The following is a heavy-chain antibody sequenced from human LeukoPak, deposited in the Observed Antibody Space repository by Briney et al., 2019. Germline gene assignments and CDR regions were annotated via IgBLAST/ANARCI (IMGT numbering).Heavy chain of an antibody. Sequence: GGSLRLSCAAPGGTFSDYYMSWSRQAPGKGLELESYSSISSSDTNYADSVKGRVTISRDNAKNSLYLQMNSLRAEDTAVYYCARDSSLGYCSSTSCYVDYWGQGTLVTVSS. CDR1: GGTFSDYY. CDR2: SSISSSDT. CDR3: ARDSSLGYCSSTSCYVDY. D-gene: IGHD2-2*01. J-gene: IGHJ4*01. V-gene: IGHV3-11*06.